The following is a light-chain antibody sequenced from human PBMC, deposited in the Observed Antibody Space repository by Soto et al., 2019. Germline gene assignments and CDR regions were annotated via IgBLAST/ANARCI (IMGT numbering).Light chain of an antibody. CDR2: G. CDR1: SSNIGAGYP. Sequence: QSVLTQPPSVSGAPGQRVTISCTGSSSNIGAGYPVHWYQQLPGTAPKLLVAGNRPSGVPDRFSVSKSGASASLAITGLQAEDGADYYCQSYDSGRGRRWVFGGGTKLTVL. J-gene: IGLJ3*02. CDR3: QSYDSGRGRRWV. V-gene: IGLV1-40*01.